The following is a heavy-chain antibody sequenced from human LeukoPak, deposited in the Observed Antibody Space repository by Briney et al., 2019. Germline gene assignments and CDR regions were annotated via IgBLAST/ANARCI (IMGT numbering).Heavy chain of an antibody. CDR2: ISYDGSKI. J-gene: IGHJ4*02. V-gene: IGHV3-30-3*02. CDR1: GFTFSSYP. Sequence: GGSLRLSCAASGFTFSSYPLHWVRQAPGKGLEWVTLISYDGSKIYYADSVKGRFTISRDNSKNTLYLQMNSLRAEDTAVYYCAKSHSSGWHQDYWGQGTLVTVSS. CDR3: AKSHSSGWHQDY. D-gene: IGHD6-19*01.